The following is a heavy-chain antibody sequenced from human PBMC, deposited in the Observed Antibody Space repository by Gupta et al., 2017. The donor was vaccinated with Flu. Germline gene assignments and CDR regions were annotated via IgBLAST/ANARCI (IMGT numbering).Heavy chain of an antibody. D-gene: IGHD2-21*02. CDR3: ARGVAPPAYCGGDCPYYFDY. Sequence: QVQLVQSGAEVKKPGSSVKVSCKASGGTFSSYAISWVRQAPGQGLEWMGGIIPIFGTANYTQKFQGRVTITADESTSTAYMELSSLRSEDTAVYYCARGVAPPAYCGGDCPYYFDYWGQGTLVTVSS. J-gene: IGHJ4*02. CDR2: IIPIFGTA. CDR1: GGTFSSYA. V-gene: IGHV1-69*01.